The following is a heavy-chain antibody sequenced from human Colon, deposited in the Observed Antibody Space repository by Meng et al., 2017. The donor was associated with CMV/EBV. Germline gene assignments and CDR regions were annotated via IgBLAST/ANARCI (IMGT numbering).Heavy chain of an antibody. CDR3: ARVPAAIGPLSYQHLNYGMDV. CDR1: GYTFTSYD. D-gene: IGHD2-2*02. V-gene: IGHV1-8*01. J-gene: IGHJ6*02. Sequence: ASVKVSCKASGYTFTSYDINWVRQATGQGLEWMGWMNPNSGNTGYAQKFQGRVTMTRNTSISTAYMELSSLRSEDTAVYYCARVPAAIGPLSYQHLNYGMDVWGQGTTVTV. CDR2: MNPNSGNT.